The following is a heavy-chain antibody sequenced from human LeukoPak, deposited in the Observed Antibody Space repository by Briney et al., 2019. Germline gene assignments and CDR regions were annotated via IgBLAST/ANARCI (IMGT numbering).Heavy chain of an antibody. V-gene: IGHV3-21*01. CDR2: ISSSGSYI. CDR3: AREHIVVVPAAKRGWFDP. CDR1: GFTFSSYS. D-gene: IGHD2-2*01. Sequence: GGSLRLSCAASGFTFSSYSMNWVRQAPGKGLEWVSSISSSGSYIYYADSVKGRFTISRDNAKKSLYLQMNSLRAEDTAVYYCAREHIVVVPAAKRGWFDPWGQGTLVTVSS. J-gene: IGHJ5*02.